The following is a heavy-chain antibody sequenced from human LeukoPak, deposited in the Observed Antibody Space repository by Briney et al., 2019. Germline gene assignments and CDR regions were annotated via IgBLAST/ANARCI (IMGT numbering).Heavy chain of an antibody. CDR1: GGSFSGYY. Sequence: PSETLSLTCAVYGGSFSGYYWSWIRQPPGKGLEWIGEINHSGSTNYNPSLKSRVTISVDTSKNQFSLKLSSVTAADTAVYYCARGYTGYSYGYIHYYYYMDVWGKGTTVTVSS. CDR3: ARGYTGYSYGYIHYYYYMDV. V-gene: IGHV4-34*01. D-gene: IGHD5-18*01. J-gene: IGHJ6*03. CDR2: INHSGST.